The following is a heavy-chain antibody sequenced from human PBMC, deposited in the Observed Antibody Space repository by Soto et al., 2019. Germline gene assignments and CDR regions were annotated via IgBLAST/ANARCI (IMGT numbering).Heavy chain of an antibody. V-gene: IGHV6-1*01. CDR1: GDSVSSSSVT. D-gene: IGHD1-26*01. J-gene: IGHJ5*01. CDR2: TYYRSKWYN. CDR3: VRLIGNSWLDF. Sequence: PSQTLSLTCAISGDSVSSSSVTWNWIRQSPSRGLEWLGRTYYRSKWYNDYAKSVKSRLTIYPDTFKNQFSLHLNSVSPEDTAVYYCVRLIGNSWLDFWGQGTLVTVSS.